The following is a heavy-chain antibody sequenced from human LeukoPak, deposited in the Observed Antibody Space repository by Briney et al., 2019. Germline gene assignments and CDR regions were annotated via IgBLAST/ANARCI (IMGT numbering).Heavy chain of an antibody. Sequence: GGSLTLSCAASGFTFSDYYMSWIRQAPGKGLEWVSYISSSGSTIYYADSVKGRFTISRDNAKNSLYLQMNSLRAEDTAVYYCASGYYDFWSGYPYYFDYWGQGTLVTVSS. CDR2: ISSSGSTI. D-gene: IGHD3-3*01. V-gene: IGHV3-11*04. CDR1: GFTFSDYY. CDR3: ASGYYDFWSGYPYYFDY. J-gene: IGHJ4*02.